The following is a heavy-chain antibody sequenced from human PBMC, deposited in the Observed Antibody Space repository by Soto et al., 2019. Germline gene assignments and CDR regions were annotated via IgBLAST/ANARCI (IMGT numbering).Heavy chain of an antibody. CDR2: INHSGST. V-gene: IGHV4-34*01. Sequence: SETLSLTCAVYGGSFSGYYWSWIRQPPGKGLEWIGEINHSGSTNYNPSLKSRVTISVDTSKNQFSLKLSSVTAADTAVYYCARERGWTARLPDYWGQGTLVTVSS. D-gene: IGHD6-6*01. CDR1: GGSFSGYY. J-gene: IGHJ4*02. CDR3: ARERGWTARLPDY.